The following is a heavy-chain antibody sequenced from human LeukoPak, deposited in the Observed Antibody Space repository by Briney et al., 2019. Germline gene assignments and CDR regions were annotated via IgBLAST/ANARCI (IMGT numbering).Heavy chain of an antibody. Sequence: PGGSLRLSCAASGFTFSSYWMSWVRQAPGKGLEWVANIRQGGSEKYYVDSVKGRFTISRDNAKNTLYLQMNSLRAEDTAVYYCARDGTVTTPNWFDPWGQGTLVTVSS. J-gene: IGHJ5*02. V-gene: IGHV3-7*01. D-gene: IGHD4-17*01. CDR2: IRQGGSEK. CDR1: GFTFSSYW. CDR3: ARDGTVTTPNWFDP.